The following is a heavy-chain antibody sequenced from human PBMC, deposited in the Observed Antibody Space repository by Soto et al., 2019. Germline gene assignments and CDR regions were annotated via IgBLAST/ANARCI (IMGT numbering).Heavy chain of an antibody. CDR2: INPSGGST. D-gene: IGHD3-3*01. V-gene: IGHV1-46*01. CDR3: ARDLDFWSGYYTAWYYGIDV. Sequence: ASVKVSCKASGYTFTSYYMHWVRQAPGQGLEWMGIINPSGGSTSYAQKFQGRVTMTRDTSTSTVYMELSSLRSEDTAVYYCARDLDFWSGYYTAWYYGIDVWGQGTTVT. CDR1: GYTFTSYY. J-gene: IGHJ6*02.